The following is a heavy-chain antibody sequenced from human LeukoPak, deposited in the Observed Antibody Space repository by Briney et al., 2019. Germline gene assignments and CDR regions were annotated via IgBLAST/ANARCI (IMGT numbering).Heavy chain of an antibody. Sequence: PSETLSLTCTVSGGSISRSYWSWIRQPPGEGLGWIGDIYYRGTSNYNPSLPSPVAISVATSKSKSSLTLTSVTAADTAVYYCARYRSRSGWSGNDAFDIWGQGTMVTVSS. CDR1: GGSISRSY. CDR3: ARYRSRSGWSGNDAFDI. CDR2: IYYRGTS. J-gene: IGHJ3*02. D-gene: IGHD6-19*01. V-gene: IGHV4-59*01.